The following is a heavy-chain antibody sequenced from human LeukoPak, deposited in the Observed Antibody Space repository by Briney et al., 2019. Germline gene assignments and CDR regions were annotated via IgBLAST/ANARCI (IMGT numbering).Heavy chain of an antibody. V-gene: IGHV4-59*12. CDR3: AKDRADNGDRLRFDP. D-gene: IGHD4-17*01. Sequence: SETLSLTCTVSGGSISSYYWSWIRQPPGKGLEWIGYIYYSGSTNYNPSLKSRVTISVDTSKNQFSLKLSSVTAADTAVYYCAKDRADNGDRLRFDPWGQGTLVTVSS. J-gene: IGHJ5*02. CDR2: IYYSGST. CDR1: GGSISSYY.